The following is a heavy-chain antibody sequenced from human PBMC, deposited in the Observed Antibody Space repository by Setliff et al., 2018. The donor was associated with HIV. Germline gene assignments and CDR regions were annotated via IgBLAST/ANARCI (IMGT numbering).Heavy chain of an antibody. D-gene: IGHD3-10*01. CDR3: ARRGNYYASAFDY. Sequence: GASVKVSCKASGYTFKTYGISWVRQAPGHGLEWMGWISPYNGHTKYAEKFQGRVTMTTDTSTTTAYMDLKSLTSDDTAVYYCARRGNYYASAFDYWGQGTLVTVSS. V-gene: IGHV1-18*01. CDR1: GYTFKTYG. CDR2: ISPYNGHT. J-gene: IGHJ4*02.